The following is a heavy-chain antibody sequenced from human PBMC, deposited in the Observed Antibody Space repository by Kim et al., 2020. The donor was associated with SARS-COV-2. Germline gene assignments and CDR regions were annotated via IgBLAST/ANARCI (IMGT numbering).Heavy chain of an antibody. CDR2: IIPIFGIA. D-gene: IGHD6-6*01. V-gene: IGHV1-69*13. CDR3: ASPYSSSSSYYYYYGMDV. Sequence: SVKVSCKASGGTFSSYAISWVRQAPGQGLEWMGGIIPIFGIANYAQKFQGRVTITADESTSTAYMELSSLRSEDTAVYYCASPYSSSSSYYYYYGMDVWGQGTTVTVSS. J-gene: IGHJ6*02. CDR1: GGTFSSYA.